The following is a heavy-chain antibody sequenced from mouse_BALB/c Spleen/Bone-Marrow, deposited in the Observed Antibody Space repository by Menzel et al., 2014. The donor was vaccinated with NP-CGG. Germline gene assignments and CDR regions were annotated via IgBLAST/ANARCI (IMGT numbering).Heavy chain of an antibody. CDR3: ARAHFDGKSDAMDY. CDR1: GIDFSRYR. Sequence: EVQRMESGGGLLQPGRSLKLSSAASGIDFSRYRISWVRQAPGIGLEWIGEINPDTITITYTPSLMDKFIISRDNAKNTLYLQMSRVRSEQAAVYCGARAHFDGKSDAMDYGGQGPPVT. CDR2: INPDTITI. V-gene: IGHV4-1*02. J-gene: IGHJ4*01.